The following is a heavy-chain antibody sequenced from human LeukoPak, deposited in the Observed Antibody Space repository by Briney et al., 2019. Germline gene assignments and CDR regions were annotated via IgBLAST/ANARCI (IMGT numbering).Heavy chain of an antibody. CDR3: AKDRLPDSGWTLDF. J-gene: IGHJ4*02. V-gene: IGHV3-23*01. Sequence: GGSLRLSCEASGFTFSNYGMSWLRQAEGKGLEWVSRFDSGGDRYYVDSVKGRFTISRANSKNTLYLQSNSLRAEDTAVYYCAKDRLPDSGWTLDFWGQGTLVTVSS. D-gene: IGHD5-12*01. CDR2: FDSGGDR. CDR1: GFTFSNYG.